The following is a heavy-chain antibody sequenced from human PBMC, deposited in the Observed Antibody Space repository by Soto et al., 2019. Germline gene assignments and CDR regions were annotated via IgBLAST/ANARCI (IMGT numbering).Heavy chain of an antibody. V-gene: IGHV4-30-4*01. D-gene: IGHD5-18*01. CDR2: IYYSGST. CDR3: ASNSYGYTFCDY. CDR1: GGSISSGDYY. Sequence: QVQLQESGPGLVKPSQTLSLTCTVSGGSISSGDYYWSWIRQPPGKGLEWIGYIYYSGSTYYNPALNGRVTISVDPSTNHSSLQLSSFSAADTAVYYCASNSYGYTFCDYWGQGTVVTASS. J-gene: IGHJ4*02.